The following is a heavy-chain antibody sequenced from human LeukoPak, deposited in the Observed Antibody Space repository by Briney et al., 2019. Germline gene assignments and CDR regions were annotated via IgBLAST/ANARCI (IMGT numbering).Heavy chain of an antibody. CDR3: ARGGPHIVVVTAENGMDV. V-gene: IGHV1-2*02. D-gene: IGHD2-21*02. CDR2: INPNSGGT. Sequence: GASVKVSCKASGYTFTGYYMHWARQAPGQGLEWMGWINPNSGGTNYAQKFQGRVTMTRDTSISTAYMELSRLRSDDTAVYYCARGGPHIVVVTAENGMDVWGQGTTVTVSS. J-gene: IGHJ6*02. CDR1: GYTFTGYY.